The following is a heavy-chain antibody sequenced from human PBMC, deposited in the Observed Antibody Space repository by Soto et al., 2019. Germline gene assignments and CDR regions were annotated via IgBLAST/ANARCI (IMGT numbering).Heavy chain of an antibody. V-gene: IGHV3-64D*06. D-gene: IGHD3-22*01. CDR3: VKPPGYYYDSTYYYDV. CDR1: GFTFSSYY. Sequence: PGGSLRLSCSASGFTFSSYYIHWVRQAPGKGLEYVSSISSDGSTYYAVSVKGRFTISRDNSRNTLYLRMSSPSAEDTAVYYCVKPPGYYYDSTYYYDVWGQGTLVTVSS. CDR2: ISSDGST. J-gene: IGHJ4*02.